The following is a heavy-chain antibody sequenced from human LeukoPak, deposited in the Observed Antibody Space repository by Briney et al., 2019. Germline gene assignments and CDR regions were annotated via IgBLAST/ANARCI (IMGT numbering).Heavy chain of an antibody. Sequence: ASVKVSCKASGYTFTSYYMHWVRQAPGQGLEWMGIINPSGGSTSYAQKFQGRVTVTRDTSTSTVYMELSSLRSEDTAVYYCAKAQEDYYDSSGEGVGAFDIWGQGTMVTVSS. J-gene: IGHJ3*02. CDR3: AKAQEDYYDSSGEGVGAFDI. D-gene: IGHD3-22*01. CDR2: INPSGGST. V-gene: IGHV1-46*01. CDR1: GYTFTSYY.